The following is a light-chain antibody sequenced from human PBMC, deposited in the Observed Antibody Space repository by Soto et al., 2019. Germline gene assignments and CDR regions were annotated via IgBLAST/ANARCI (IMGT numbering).Light chain of an antibody. Sequence: DIQMTSSPSSLSASVGDRVTITCRASQPVTNYLSWYQQKPGKAPKLFIYAASRLQSGVPSRFSGSGSVTDFTLTISSLQPEDFATYYCQQSNSFPWTFGQGTKVDNK. V-gene: IGKV1-39*01. CDR2: AAS. J-gene: IGKJ1*01. CDR1: QPVTNY. CDR3: QQSNSFPWT.